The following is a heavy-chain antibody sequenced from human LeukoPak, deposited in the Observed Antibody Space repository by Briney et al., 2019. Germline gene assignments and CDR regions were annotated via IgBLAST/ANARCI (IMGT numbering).Heavy chain of an antibody. Sequence: ASVKVFCKASGYTFTSYGISWVRQAPGQELEGMGWISAYNGNTNYAQKLQGRVTMTTDTSTSTAYMELRSLRSDDTAVYYCARDGEEDGGTLPFDYWGQGTLVTVSS. J-gene: IGHJ4*02. CDR2: ISAYNGNT. CDR1: GYTFTSYG. D-gene: IGHD4-23*01. V-gene: IGHV1-18*01. CDR3: ARDGEEDGGTLPFDY.